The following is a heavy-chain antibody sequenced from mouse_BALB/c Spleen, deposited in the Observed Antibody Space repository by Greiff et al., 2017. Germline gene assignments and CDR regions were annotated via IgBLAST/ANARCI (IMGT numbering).Heavy chain of an antibody. Sequence: VKLQESGAELVRPGSSVKISCKASGYAFSSYWMNWVKQRPGQGLEWIGQIYPGDGDTNYNGKFKGKATLTADKSSSTAYMQLSSLTSEDSAVYFCARGVVYLDYWGQGTTLTVSS. CDR2: IYPGDGDT. CDR3: ARGVVYLDY. J-gene: IGHJ2*01. V-gene: IGHV1-80*01. CDR1: GYAFSSYW. D-gene: IGHD1-1*02.